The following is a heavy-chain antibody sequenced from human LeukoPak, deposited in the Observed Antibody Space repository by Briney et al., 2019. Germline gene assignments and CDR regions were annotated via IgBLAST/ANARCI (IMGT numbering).Heavy chain of an antibody. V-gene: IGHV4-34*01. J-gene: IGHJ5*02. D-gene: IGHD1-26*01. Sequence: SSETLSLTCAVYGGSFSGYYWSWIRQPPGKGLEWIGEINHSGSTNYNPSLKSRVTISVDTSKNQFSLKLSSVTAADTAVYYCARGPIFVGVVGATDNWFDPWGQGTLVTVSS. CDR3: ARGPIFVGVVGATDNWFDP. CDR2: INHSGST. CDR1: GGSFSGYY.